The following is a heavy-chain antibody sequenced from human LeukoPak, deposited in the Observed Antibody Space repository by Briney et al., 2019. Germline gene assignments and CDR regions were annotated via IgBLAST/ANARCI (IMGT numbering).Heavy chain of an antibody. CDR1: GYTFTSYD. CDR2: MNPNSGNT. CDR3: ARDRPGTEWELRY. D-gene: IGHD1-26*01. J-gene: IGHJ4*02. Sequence: VASVKVSCKASGYTFTSYDINWVRQATGQGLEWMGWMNPNSGNTGYAQKFQGRVTITRNTSISTAYMELSSLRSEDTAVYYCARDRPGTEWELRYWGQGTLVTVSS. V-gene: IGHV1-8*03.